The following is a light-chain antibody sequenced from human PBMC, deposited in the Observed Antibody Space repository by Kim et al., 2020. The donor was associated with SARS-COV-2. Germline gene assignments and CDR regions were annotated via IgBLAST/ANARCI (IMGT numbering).Light chain of an antibody. CDR2: YDS. V-gene: IGLV3-21*04. Sequence: SYELTQPPSVTVALGKTARITCGGNNIGSKSEHWYQQKPGQAPVLVIYYDSDRPSGIPERFSGSYFGNTATLTISRVEAWDEADYYCQVRDSSSYQRLFG. CDR3: QVRDSSSYQRL. J-gene: IGLJ3*02. CDR1: NIGSKS.